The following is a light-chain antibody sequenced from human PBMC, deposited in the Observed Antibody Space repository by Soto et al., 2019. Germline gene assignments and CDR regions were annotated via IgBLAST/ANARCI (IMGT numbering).Light chain of an antibody. CDR3: NSYKSRYPYV. CDR2: EVS. V-gene: IGLV2-14*01. Sequence: QSVLTQPASMSGSPGQSITISCTGTSNDVGGYKYVSWYQQHPGKAPKLMIYEVSNRPSGVSNRFSGSKSGNTASLTISGLQAEDEADYNCNSYKSRYPYVFETGTKLPAL. J-gene: IGLJ1*01. CDR1: SNDVGGYKY.